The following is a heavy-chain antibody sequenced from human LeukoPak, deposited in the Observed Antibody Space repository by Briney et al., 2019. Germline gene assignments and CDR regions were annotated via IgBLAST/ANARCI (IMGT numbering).Heavy chain of an antibody. CDR1: GGSISSGDYY. CDR3: ARVEGIVATIYY. CDR2: IYYSGST. J-gene: IGHJ4*02. Sequence: PSQTLSLTCTVSGGSISSGDYYWSWIRQSPGKGLEWIGYIYYSGSTYYNPSLKSRVTISVDTSKNQFSLKLSSVTAADTAVYYCARVEGIVATIYYWGQGTLVTVSS. V-gene: IGHV4-30-4*01. D-gene: IGHD5-12*01.